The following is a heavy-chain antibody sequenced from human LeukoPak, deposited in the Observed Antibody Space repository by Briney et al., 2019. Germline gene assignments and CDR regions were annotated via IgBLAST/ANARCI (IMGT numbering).Heavy chain of an antibody. CDR3: TTDFKGTGN. Sequence: PGGSLRLSCTASGFTFGDYAMSWVRQAPEKGLEWVGFIRSKAFGGTTEYAASVKGRFTISRDDSKSIAYLQMNSLKTEDTAVYYCTTDFKGTGNWGQGTLVTVSS. V-gene: IGHV3-49*04. D-gene: IGHD1-1*01. CDR1: GFTFGDYA. J-gene: IGHJ4*02. CDR2: IRSKAFGGTT.